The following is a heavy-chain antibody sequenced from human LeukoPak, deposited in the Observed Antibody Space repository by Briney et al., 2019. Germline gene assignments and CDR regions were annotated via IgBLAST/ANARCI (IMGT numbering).Heavy chain of an antibody. V-gene: IGHV3-30*02. D-gene: IGHD2-15*01. Sequence: GGSLRLSCAASGFTLSSYWMSWVRQAPGKGLEWVAFIRYDGRNKYYADSVKGRFTISRDNAKNSLYLQMNSLRAEDTAVYYCARVRYCSGGSCRDAFDIWGQGTMVTVSS. CDR1: GFTLSSYW. CDR3: ARVRYCSGGSCRDAFDI. CDR2: IRYDGRNK. J-gene: IGHJ3*02.